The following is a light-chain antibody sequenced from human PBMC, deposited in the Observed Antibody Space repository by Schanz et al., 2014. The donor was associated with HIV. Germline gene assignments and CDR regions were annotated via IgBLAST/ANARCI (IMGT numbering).Light chain of an antibody. CDR3: STWDNNLNSWV. J-gene: IGLJ3*02. CDR1: SSNIGSST. V-gene: IGLV1-44*01. CDR2: STN. Sequence: QSVLTQPPSASGTPGQRVTISCSGSSSNIGSSTVNWYEQLPGTAPKLLIYSTNQRPSGVPDRFSGSKSGTSASLAISGLQSEDEADYYCSTWDNNLNSWVFGGGTKLTVL.